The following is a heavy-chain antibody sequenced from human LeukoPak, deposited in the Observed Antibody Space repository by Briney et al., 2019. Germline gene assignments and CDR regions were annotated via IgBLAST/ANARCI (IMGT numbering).Heavy chain of an antibody. Sequence: GGSLRLSCAASGFTVSSNYMSWVRQAPGKGLEGVSVIYSGGSTYYAGSVKGRFTISRDNSKNTLYLQMNSLRAEDTAVYYCARFYGSVLGFDPWGQGTLVTVSS. CDR1: GFTVSSNY. V-gene: IGHV3-66*02. CDR2: IYSGGST. CDR3: ARFYGSVLGFDP. J-gene: IGHJ5*02. D-gene: IGHD3-10*01.